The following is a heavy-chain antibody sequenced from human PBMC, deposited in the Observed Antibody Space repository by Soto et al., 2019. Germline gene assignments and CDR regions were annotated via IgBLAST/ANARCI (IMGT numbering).Heavy chain of an antibody. CDR1: GGSVSSNNW. J-gene: IGHJ6*02. CDR3: GCRVEDISYDYYGMDV. V-gene: IGHV4-4*02. D-gene: IGHD2-15*01. CDR2: IHHREST. Sequence: PSETLSLTCAVSGGSVSSNNWWFWVRQPPGKGLEWIGEIHHRESTNLNPSLKSRVTISVDRSKNEFSLKVKPVTAADTAVYYCGCRVEDISYDYYGMDVWGQGTTVTVSS.